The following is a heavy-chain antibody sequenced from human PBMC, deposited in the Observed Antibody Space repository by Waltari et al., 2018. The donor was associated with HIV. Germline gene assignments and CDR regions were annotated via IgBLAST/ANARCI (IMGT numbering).Heavy chain of an antibody. J-gene: IGHJ4*02. D-gene: IGHD3-10*01. CDR3: ARLGSGTYFSTRIDY. V-gene: IGHV4-39*01. CDR2: LSSSTFV. CDR1: GDSISTSSFY. Sequence: QVQLKESGPGLVKPSETLSLTCTISGDSISTSSFYWGWIRQPPGKGLEWIGSLSSSTFVYSKPSLKSRVSISEDTSKNIIALTLRSVTAADAAVYFCARLGSGTYFSTRIDYWGQGIVVTVSS.